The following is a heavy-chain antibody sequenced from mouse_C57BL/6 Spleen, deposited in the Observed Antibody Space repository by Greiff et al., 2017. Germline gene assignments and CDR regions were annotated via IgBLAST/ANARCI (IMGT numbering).Heavy chain of an antibody. J-gene: IGHJ4*01. D-gene: IGHD2-4*01. CDR1: GYTFTSYW. CDR2: IYPGSGST. V-gene: IGHV1-55*01. CDR3: ARGRVYYDYPYYAMDY. Sequence: QVQLQQPGAELVKPGASVKMSCKASGYTFTSYWITWVKQRPGQGLEWIGDIYPGSGSTNYNEKFKSKATLTVDTSSSTAYMQISSLTSEDSAVYYCARGRVYYDYPYYAMDYWGQGTSVTVSS.